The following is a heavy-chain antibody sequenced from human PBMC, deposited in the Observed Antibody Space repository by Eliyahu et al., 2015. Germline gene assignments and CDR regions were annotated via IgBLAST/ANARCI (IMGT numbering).Heavy chain of an antibody. CDR1: GCSISSGGYY. CDR3: ARFDSSASRYGMDV. D-gene: IGHD3-22*01. J-gene: IGHJ6*02. CDR2: IYYSGST. Sequence: QVQLQESGPGLVKPSQTLSLTCTXSGCSISSGGYYWXWIRQHPGKGLEWIGYIYYSGSTYYNPSLKSRVTISVDTSKNQFSLKLSSVTAADTAVYYCARFDSSASRYGMDVWGQGTTVTVSS. V-gene: IGHV4-31*03.